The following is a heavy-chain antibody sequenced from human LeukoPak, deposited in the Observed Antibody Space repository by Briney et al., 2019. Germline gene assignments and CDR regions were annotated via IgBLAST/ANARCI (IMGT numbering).Heavy chain of an antibody. D-gene: IGHD3-3*01. Sequence: PGGSLRLSCAASGFTFSSYAMSWVRQAPGKGLEWVSAISGSGGSTYYADSVKGRFTISRDNSKNTLYPQMNSLRAEDTAVYYCAKDQGYYDFWSGFDYWGQGTLVTVSS. CDR3: AKDQGYYDFWSGFDY. CDR2: ISGSGGST. CDR1: GFTFSSYA. J-gene: IGHJ4*02. V-gene: IGHV3-23*01.